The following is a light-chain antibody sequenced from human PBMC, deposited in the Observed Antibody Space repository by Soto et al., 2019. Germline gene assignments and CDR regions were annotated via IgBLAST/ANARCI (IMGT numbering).Light chain of an antibody. CDR2: GNS. V-gene: IGLV1-40*01. Sequence: QSVLTQPPSVSGAPGQRVTISCTGSSSNIGAGYDVHWTQQLPGTAPKLLTYGNSNRPSGVPDRFSGSKSGTSASLAITGLQAEDEADYYCQSYDSSLSGYVFGTGTKVTV. J-gene: IGLJ1*01. CDR3: QSYDSSLSGYV. CDR1: SSNIGAGYD.